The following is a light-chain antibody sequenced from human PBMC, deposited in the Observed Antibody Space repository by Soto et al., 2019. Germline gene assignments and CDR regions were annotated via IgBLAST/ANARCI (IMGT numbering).Light chain of an antibody. J-gene: IGLJ3*02. Sequence: QTVVTQPASVSGSPGQSITISCTGSRNDISAYDSVSWYQQHPDKAPKLIIYEVSNRPSGVSNRFSGSKSGNTASLTISGLQADDEADYYCSSYTRGSTLVFGGGTKLTVL. CDR1: RNDISAYDS. V-gene: IGLV2-14*01. CDR2: EVS. CDR3: SSYTRGSTLV.